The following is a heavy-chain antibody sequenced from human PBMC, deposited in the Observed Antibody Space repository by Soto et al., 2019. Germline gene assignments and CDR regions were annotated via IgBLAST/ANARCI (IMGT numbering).Heavy chain of an antibody. J-gene: IGHJ5*02. D-gene: IGHD4-17*01. CDR2: LSPNSGNT. CDR3: ARGPAAYGDYTNWFDP. V-gene: IGHV1-8*01. CDR1: GYTFTSYD. Sequence: VASVKVSCKASGYTFTSYDINWVRQATGQGLEWMGWLSPNSGNTGYAQKFQGRVTMTRNTSISTAYMELSSLRSEDTAVYYCARGPAAYGDYTNWFDPWGQGTLVTVYS.